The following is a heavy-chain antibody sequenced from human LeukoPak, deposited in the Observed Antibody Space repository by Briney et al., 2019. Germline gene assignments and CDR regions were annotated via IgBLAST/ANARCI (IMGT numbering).Heavy chain of an antibody. CDR1: GFTFSSYA. J-gene: IGHJ4*02. D-gene: IGHD6-19*01. V-gene: IGHV3-23*01. Sequence: GGSLRLSCAASGFTFSSYAMSWVRHAPGKGLEWVSAISGSGGSTYYADSVKGRFTISRDNSKNTLYLQMNSLRAEDTAVYYCAKSLLGAVAGFDYWGQGTLVTVSS. CDR2: ISGSGGST. CDR3: AKSLLGAVAGFDY.